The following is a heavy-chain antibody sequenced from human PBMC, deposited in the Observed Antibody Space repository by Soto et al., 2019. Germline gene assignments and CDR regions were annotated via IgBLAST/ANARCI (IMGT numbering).Heavy chain of an antibody. Sequence: SETLSLTCTVSGGSIRSYYWSWLRKPPGKGVEWIGHIDYIGATNYNPSLKSRVTMSVDRSKNLFSLDLSSLTAADTAVYYCARHAYYYGSGSSFDYWGQGILVTVSS. V-gene: IGHV4-59*08. CDR2: IDYIGAT. CDR3: ARHAYYYGSGSSFDY. D-gene: IGHD3-10*01. CDR1: GGSIRSYY. J-gene: IGHJ4*02.